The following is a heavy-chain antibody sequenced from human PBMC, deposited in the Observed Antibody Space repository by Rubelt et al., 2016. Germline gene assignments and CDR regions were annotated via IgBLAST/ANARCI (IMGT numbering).Heavy chain of an antibody. V-gene: IGHV1-2*06. CDR1: GNTFTGYQ. J-gene: IGHJ5*02. Sequence: QVQVLQSGAEVKKTGASVRVSCKASGNTFTGYQLSWVRQAPGQGLEWMARIHPNSGDTNIAQRFRGRVTMTRDTSFSTAYMELSSLRPDGTAVYFCARGPDYGDSGWFDTWGQGTLVTVSS. CDR2: IHPNSGDT. CDR3: ARGPDYGDSGWFDT. D-gene: IGHD4-17*01.